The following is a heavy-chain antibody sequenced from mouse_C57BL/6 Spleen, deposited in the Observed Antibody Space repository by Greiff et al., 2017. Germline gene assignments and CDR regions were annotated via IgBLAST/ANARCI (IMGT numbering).Heavy chain of an antibody. J-gene: IGHJ4*01. CDR1: GFAFSSYW. CDR3: ARRWLLHAQGMDY. CDR2: IYPGDGDT. V-gene: IGHV1-80*01. Sequence: QVHVKQSGAELVKPGASVKISCKASGFAFSSYWMNWVKQRPGKGLEWIGQIYPGDGDTNYNGKFKGKATLTADKSSSTAYMQLSSLTSEDSAVYFCARRWLLHAQGMDYWGQGTSVTVSS. D-gene: IGHD2-3*01.